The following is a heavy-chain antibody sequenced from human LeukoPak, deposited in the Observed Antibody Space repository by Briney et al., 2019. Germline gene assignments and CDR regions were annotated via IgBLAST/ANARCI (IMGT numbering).Heavy chain of an antibody. CDR3: ARAGVVPAATFDY. J-gene: IGHJ4*02. CDR2: INHSGST. CDR1: GGSFSGHY. V-gene: IGHV4-34*01. D-gene: IGHD2-2*01. Sequence: SETLSLTCAVYGGSFSGHYWSWIRQPPGKGLEWIGEINHSGSTYYNPSLKSRVTISVDTSKNQFSLKLSSVTAADTAVYYCARAGVVPAATFDYWGQGTLVTVSS.